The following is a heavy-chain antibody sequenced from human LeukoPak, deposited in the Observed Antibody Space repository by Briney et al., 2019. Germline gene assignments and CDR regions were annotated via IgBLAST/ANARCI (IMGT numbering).Heavy chain of an antibody. CDR1: GFAFSFYA. CDR3: AKPVSGGLAVTADWFHP. D-gene: IGHD6-19*01. V-gene: IGHV3-23*01. J-gene: IGHJ5*01. Sequence: GGSLRLSCAASGFAFSFYAMSWLRQPPGKGLEWVSTINANSGTTSYAASVRGRFTISRDNSRNTLYLQVNTLRADDTATYYCAKPVSGGLAVTADWFHPWGQGTLVVVSS. CDR2: INANSGTT.